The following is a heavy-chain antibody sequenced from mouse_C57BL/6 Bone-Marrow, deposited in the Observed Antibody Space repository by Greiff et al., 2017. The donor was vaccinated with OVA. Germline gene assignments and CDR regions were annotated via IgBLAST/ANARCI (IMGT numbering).Heavy chain of an antibody. CDR3: GRPSPMDY. CDR1: GYTFTDYY. CDR2: LNPNYGTT. J-gene: IGHJ4*01. V-gene: IGHV1-39*01. Sequence: VQLQQSGPELVKPGAPVKISCKASGYTFTDYYMNWVKQSHGKSLEWIGVLNPNYGTTSYNQKFKGKATLTVDQSSSTAYMQLNSLTSEDSAVDYCGRPSPMDYWGQGTSVTVSS.